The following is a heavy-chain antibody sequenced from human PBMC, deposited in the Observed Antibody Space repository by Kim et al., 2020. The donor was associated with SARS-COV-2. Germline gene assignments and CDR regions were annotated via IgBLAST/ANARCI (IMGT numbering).Heavy chain of an antibody. J-gene: IGHJ6*02. CDR3: ARIEDCSGGSCYSDYYYYGMDV. CDR2: IIPIFGTA. CDR1: GGTFSSYA. D-gene: IGHD2-15*01. Sequence: SVKVSCKASGGTFSSYAISWVRQAPGQGLEWMGGIIPIFGTANYAQKFQGRVTITADESTSTAYMELSSLRSEDTAVYYCARIEDCSGGSCYSDYYYYGMDVWGQGTTVTVSS. V-gene: IGHV1-69*13.